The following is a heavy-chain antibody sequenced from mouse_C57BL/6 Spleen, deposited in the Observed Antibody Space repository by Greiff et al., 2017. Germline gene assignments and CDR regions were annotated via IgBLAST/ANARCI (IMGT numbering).Heavy chain of an antibody. Sequence: VQLQQPGAELVRPGSSVKLSCKASGYTFTSYWMDWVKQRPGQGLEWIGNIYPSDSETHYNQKFKDKATWTVDKSSSTAYMQLSSLTSEDSAVYYCARGNWDPFAYWGQGTLVTVSA. CDR1: GYTFTSYW. CDR3: ARGNWDPFAY. V-gene: IGHV1-61*01. CDR2: IYPSDSET. J-gene: IGHJ3*01. D-gene: IGHD4-1*01.